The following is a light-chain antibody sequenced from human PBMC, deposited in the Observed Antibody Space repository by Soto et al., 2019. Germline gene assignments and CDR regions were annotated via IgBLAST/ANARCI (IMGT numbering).Light chain of an antibody. V-gene: IGLV2-14*03. CDR2: DVS. CDR3: SSYTSSSTLVV. CDR1: SSDVGAYNY. Sequence: QSALTQPASVSGSPGQSITISCTGTSSDVGAYNYVSWYQHHPGKAPKLMIYDVSNRPSWVSNRFSGSKSGNTASLTISGLQAEDEADYHCSSYTSSSTLVVFGGGTKLTVL. J-gene: IGLJ2*01.